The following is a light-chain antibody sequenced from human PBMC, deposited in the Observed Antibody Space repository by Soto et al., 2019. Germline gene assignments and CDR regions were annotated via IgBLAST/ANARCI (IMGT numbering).Light chain of an antibody. CDR2: EVN. Sequence: QSVLTQPPSASGSPGQSVTISCTGTSSDVGAFDYVSWYQQHPGKAPKLLIFEVNKRPSGVPDRFSGSKSGDTAFLTVSGLQAEDEADYYCSSYAGSNNAEVFGAATKVTVL. J-gene: IGLJ1*01. V-gene: IGLV2-8*01. CDR3: SSYAGSNNAEV. CDR1: SSDVGAFDY.